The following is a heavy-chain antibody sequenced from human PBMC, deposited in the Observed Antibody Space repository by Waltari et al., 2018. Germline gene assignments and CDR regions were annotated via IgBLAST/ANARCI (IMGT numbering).Heavy chain of an antibody. J-gene: IGHJ2*01. CDR1: GMTFPTYS. Sequence: EVQLVESGGGLVQPGGSLRLSCSASGMTFPTYSRNWVRQAPGKGLEWISYVSGDSGYIYYADSVRGRFTISRDNAQNSMYLQMNNLRADDTAVYYCAGIRRGFWFFDLWGRGTLVTVSS. CDR2: VSGDSGYI. V-gene: IGHV3-48*04. D-gene: IGHD3-10*01. CDR3: AGIRRGFWFFDL.